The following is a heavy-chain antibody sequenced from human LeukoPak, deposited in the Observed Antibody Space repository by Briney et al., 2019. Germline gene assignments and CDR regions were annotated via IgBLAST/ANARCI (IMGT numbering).Heavy chain of an antibody. CDR3: AKSGYNRFDY. Sequence: PGGSLRLSCAGSGFSFSSHGMNWVRQAPGKGLEWVSGISPSGDITYYTDSVRGRFTISRDNSKNTLYVRMNSLRAEDTAVYYCAKSGYNRFDYWGQGTLVTVSS. V-gene: IGHV3-23*01. J-gene: IGHJ4*02. D-gene: IGHD5-24*01. CDR2: ISPSGDIT. CDR1: GFSFSSHG.